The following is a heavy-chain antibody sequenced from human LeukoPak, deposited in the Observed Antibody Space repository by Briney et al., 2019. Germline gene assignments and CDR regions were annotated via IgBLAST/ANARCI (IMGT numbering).Heavy chain of an antibody. CDR3: ARDRGSGSEFDY. CDR2: IYYSGST. Sequence: PSDTLSLTCTVSGGSISSYYWSWMRQPPGKGLEWIGFIYYSGSTNYNPSLKSRVTISVDTSKNQFSLKLSSVTAADTAVYYCARDRGSGSEFDYWGQGTLVTVSS. V-gene: IGHV4-59*12. J-gene: IGHJ4*02. CDR1: GGSISSYY. D-gene: IGHD3-10*01.